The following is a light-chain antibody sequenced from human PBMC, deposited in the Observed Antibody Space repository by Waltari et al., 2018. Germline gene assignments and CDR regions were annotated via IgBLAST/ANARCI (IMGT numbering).Light chain of an antibody. Sequence: SYELTQPPSVSVSPGQTARITCSGDALPKRYAYWYQQKPGQAPVLVIYKDIERPSGIPERFSGSRSGTIVTLTISGVQAEDEADYYCQSADSSGTYVVFGGGTKLTVL. CDR2: KDI. CDR3: QSADSSGTYVV. CDR1: ALPKRY. V-gene: IGLV3-25*03. J-gene: IGLJ2*01.